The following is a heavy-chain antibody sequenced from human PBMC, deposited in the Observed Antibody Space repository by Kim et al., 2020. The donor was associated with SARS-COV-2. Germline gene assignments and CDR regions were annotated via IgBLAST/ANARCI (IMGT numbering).Heavy chain of an antibody. J-gene: IGHJ4*02. Sequence: GGSLRLSCAASGFTFSSYAMHWVRQAPGKGLEWVAVISYDGSNRYYGDSVKGRFTISRDNSKNTLYLQMNSLRGEDTAVYYCAGGAPAPFDYWGQGTLVTVSS. CDR1: GFTFSSYA. V-gene: IGHV3-30-3*01. CDR3: AGGAPAPFDY. CDR2: ISYDGSNR.